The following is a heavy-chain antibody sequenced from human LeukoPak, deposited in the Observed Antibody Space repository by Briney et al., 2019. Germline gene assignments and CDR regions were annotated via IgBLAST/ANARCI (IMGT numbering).Heavy chain of an antibody. V-gene: IGHV4-59*08. J-gene: IGHJ3*02. CDR1: GGSISSHY. CDR3: ARQGIDAFDI. CDR2: IYYTGTR. Sequence: SETLSLTCTVSGGSISSHYWSWIRQPPGKGLEWIAYIYYTGTRNYNPSLKSRDTISVDTSKNQISLRLSSVTAADTAVYYCARQGIDAFDIWGQGTLVTVSS.